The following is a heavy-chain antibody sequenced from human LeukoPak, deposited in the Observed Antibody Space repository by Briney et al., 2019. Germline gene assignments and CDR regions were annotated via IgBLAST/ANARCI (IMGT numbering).Heavy chain of an antibody. D-gene: IGHD5-24*01. CDR2: IIPIFGTA. Sequence: GASVKVSCKASGGTFSSYAISWVRQAPGQGLEWMGGIIPIFGTANYAQKFQGRVTITADESTSTAYMELSSLRSEDTAVYYCARGTPDGYNINWFDPWGQGTLVTVSS. CDR1: GGTFSSYA. CDR3: ARGTPDGYNINWFDP. V-gene: IGHV1-69*13. J-gene: IGHJ5*02.